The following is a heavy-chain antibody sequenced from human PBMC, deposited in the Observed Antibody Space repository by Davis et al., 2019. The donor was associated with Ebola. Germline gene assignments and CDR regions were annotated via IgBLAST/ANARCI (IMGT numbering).Heavy chain of an antibody. V-gene: IGHV3-21*04. CDR2: ISRSTNYI. CDR3: AKGTLTNYFRAAFDV. J-gene: IGHJ3*01. D-gene: IGHD2-8*01. CDR1: GFTFSSYN. Sequence: GESLKISCAASGFTFSSYNMNWVRQAPGKGLEWVSCISRSTNYIYYADSVKGRFTISRDSSKNTVYLQINSLRGEDTAVYYCAKGTLTNYFRAAFDVWGQGTMVTVSS.